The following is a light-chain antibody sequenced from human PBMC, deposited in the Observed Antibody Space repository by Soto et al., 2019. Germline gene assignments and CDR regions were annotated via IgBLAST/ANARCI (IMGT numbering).Light chain of an antibody. CDR3: PLYETFSGS. J-gene: IGKJ5*01. CDR1: ASMSDC. V-gene: IGKV1-5*01. CDR2: DAS. Sequence: DRQVSRSPCILSASVGDRVTITCRASASMSDCLAWYQQKPGEAPKLLIYDASALPRGVPSRFSGSGSGTKFTLTIASLQPDDFAPYCCPLYETFSGSFGPGTRL.